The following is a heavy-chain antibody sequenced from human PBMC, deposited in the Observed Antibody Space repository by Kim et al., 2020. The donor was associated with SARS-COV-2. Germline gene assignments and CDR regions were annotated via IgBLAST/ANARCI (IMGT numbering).Heavy chain of an antibody. Sequence: GGSLRLSCVASGFSFTSYTMNWVRQAPGKGLQWVSTIGDYSSFVYYADSVKGRFTISRDDAKNSLYLQMNNMRAEDTAVYYCARDSFAGTSSPGDYWGLGTLVTVSS. CDR3: ARDSFAGTSSPGDY. V-gene: IGHV3-21*01. D-gene: IGHD1-1*01. J-gene: IGHJ4*02. CDR2: IGDYSSFV. CDR1: GFSFTSYT.